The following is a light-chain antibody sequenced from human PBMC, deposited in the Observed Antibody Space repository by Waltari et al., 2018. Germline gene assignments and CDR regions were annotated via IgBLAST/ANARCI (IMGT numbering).Light chain of an antibody. CDR2: DAS. V-gene: IGKV3-11*01. CDR1: QSVSSY. CDR3: QQRSNWYT. J-gene: IGKJ2*01. Sequence: EIVLTQSPATLSLSPGERATLSCRASQSVSSYLAWYQQKPGPAPRRLIHDASNRATGIPARFSGSGSGTDFTLTISSLEPEDFAVYYCQQRSNWYTFGQGTKLEIK.